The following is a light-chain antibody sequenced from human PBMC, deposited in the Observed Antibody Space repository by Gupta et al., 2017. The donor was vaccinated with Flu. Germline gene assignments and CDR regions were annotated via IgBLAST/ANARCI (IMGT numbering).Light chain of an antibody. J-gene: IGKJ3*01. CDR2: RAS. V-gene: IGKV1-39*01. CDR1: QSISNY. Sequence: SSLSASVGDRVTITCRASQSISNYLNWYQQKPGEAPKLLVYRASSLQSGVPSRFSGSGSGTDFTLTISSLQPEDCTTYFCQQTYTTPLLTFGPGTKVDI. CDR3: QQTYTTPLLT.